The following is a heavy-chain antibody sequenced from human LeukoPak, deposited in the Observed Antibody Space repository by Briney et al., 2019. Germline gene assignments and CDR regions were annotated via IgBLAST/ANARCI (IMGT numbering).Heavy chain of an antibody. CDR3: ARRYCSGGSCYAFDY. V-gene: IGHV3-21*01. D-gene: IGHD2-15*01. Sequence: GGSLRLSCAASGFTFRSYSMNWVRQAPGKGLEWVSSISSSSSYIYYADSVKGRFTISRDNAKNSLYLQMNSLRAEDTAVYYCARRYCSGGSCYAFDYWGQGTLVTVSS. CDR2: ISSSSSYI. CDR1: GFTFRSYS. J-gene: IGHJ4*02.